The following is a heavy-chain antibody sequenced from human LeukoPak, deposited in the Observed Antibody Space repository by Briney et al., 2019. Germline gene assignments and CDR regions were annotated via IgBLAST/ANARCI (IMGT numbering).Heavy chain of an antibody. J-gene: IGHJ5*02. V-gene: IGHV3-74*01. Sequence: GGSLRLSCTASGFTFSSYWMHWVRQAPGKGLVWVSRINTDGSSTSYADSVKGRFTISRDNAKNTLYLQMNSLRAEDTAVYYCARAVAGPEGWFDPWGQGTLVTVSS. CDR2: INTDGSST. CDR3: ARAVAGPEGWFDP. CDR1: GFTFSSYW. D-gene: IGHD6-19*01.